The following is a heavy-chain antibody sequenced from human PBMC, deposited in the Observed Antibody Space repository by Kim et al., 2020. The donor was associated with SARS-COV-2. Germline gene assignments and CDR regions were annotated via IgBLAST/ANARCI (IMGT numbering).Heavy chain of an antibody. J-gene: IGHJ6*02. CDR1: GGSISSYY. D-gene: IGHD6-6*01. V-gene: IGHV4-59*01. Sequence: SETLSLTCTVSGGSISSYYWSWIRQPPGKGLEWIGYIYYSGSTNYNPSLKSRVTISVDTSKNQFSLKLSSVTAADTAVYYCARVKAARLGYYYYGMDVWGQGTTVTVSS. CDR3: ARVKAARLGYYYYGMDV. CDR2: IYYSGST.